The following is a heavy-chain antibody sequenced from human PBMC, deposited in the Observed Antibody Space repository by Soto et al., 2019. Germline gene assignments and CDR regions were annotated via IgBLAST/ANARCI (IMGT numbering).Heavy chain of an antibody. CDR3: ASAYSSSPNYYGMDV. Sequence: SETLSLTCTVSGGSISSGGYYWSWIRQHPGKGLEWIGYIYYSGSTYYNPSLKSRVTISVDTSKNQFSLKLSSVTAADTAVYYCASAYSSSPNYYGMDVWGQGTTVTVSS. CDR2: IYYSGST. V-gene: IGHV4-31*03. CDR1: GGSISSGGYY. D-gene: IGHD6-6*01. J-gene: IGHJ6*02.